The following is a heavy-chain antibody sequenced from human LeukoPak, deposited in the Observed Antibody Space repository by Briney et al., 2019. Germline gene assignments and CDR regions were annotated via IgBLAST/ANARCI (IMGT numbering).Heavy chain of an antibody. D-gene: IGHD3-22*01. Sequence: PGGSLRLSCAASGFTFSSYAMSWVRQAPGKGLEWVSAISGSGGSTYYADSVKGRFTISRDNSKNTLYLQMNSLRAEDTAVYYCAKLVVMSGDSSGYYYFDYWGQGTLVTVSS. CDR3: AKLVVMSGDSSGYYYFDY. V-gene: IGHV3-23*01. CDR2: ISGSGGST. CDR1: GFTFSSYA. J-gene: IGHJ4*01.